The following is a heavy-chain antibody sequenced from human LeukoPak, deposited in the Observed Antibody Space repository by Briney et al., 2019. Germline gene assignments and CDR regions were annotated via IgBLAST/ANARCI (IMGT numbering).Heavy chain of an antibody. V-gene: IGHV3-23*01. J-gene: IGHJ5*02. Sequence: GGSLRLSCAASGFTFSGYAMSWVRQAPGKGLEWVSAISGSVGSTYYADSVKGRFTISRDNSKNTLYLQMNSLRSEGTAGYYWSKTPRVTAAGTRGWFDPRGPGTLVTVSS. D-gene: IGHD6-13*01. CDR2: ISGSVGST. CDR1: GFTFSGYA. CDR3: SKTPRVTAAGTRGWFDP.